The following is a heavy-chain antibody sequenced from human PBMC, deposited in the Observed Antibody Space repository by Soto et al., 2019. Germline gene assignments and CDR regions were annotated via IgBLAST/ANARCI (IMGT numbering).Heavy chain of an antibody. D-gene: IGHD5-12*01. J-gene: IGHJ4*02. Sequence: QVQLQESGPGLVKPSGTLSLTCAVSGDSISSHNWWTWVRQPPGRGLEWIGEIYHGGSTSYNPSLKSRVIISVDQSKNLFSLKLNSVTAADTAVYLCAKYSGHDWVALDYWGQGTLVTVSS. CDR1: GDSISSHNW. CDR2: IYHGGST. CDR3: AKYSGHDWVALDY. V-gene: IGHV4-4*02.